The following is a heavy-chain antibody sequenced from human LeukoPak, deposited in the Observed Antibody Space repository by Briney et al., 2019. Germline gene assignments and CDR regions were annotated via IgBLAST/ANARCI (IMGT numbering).Heavy chain of an antibody. J-gene: IGHJ5*02. Sequence: PGGSLRLSCAASGFTFSSYAMHWVRQAPGKGLEYVSAISSNGGSTYYANSVKGRFTISRDNSKNTLYLQMGSLRAEDMAVYYCARGLRLSSSSCYDPWGQGTLVTVSS. CDR2: ISSNGGST. V-gene: IGHV3-64*01. CDR1: GFTFSSYA. D-gene: IGHD2-2*01. CDR3: ARGLRLSSSSCYDP.